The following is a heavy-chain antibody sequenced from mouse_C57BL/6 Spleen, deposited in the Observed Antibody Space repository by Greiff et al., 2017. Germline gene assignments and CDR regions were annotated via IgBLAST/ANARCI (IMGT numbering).Heavy chain of an antibody. V-gene: IGHV1-4*01. CDR2: INPSSGYT. J-gene: IGHJ2*01. Sequence: QVQLQQSGAELARPGASVKLSCKASGYTFTSYTMHWVKQRPGQGLEWIGYINPSSGYTTYNQKFKDKATLTADKSSSTAYMQLGSLTSEDSAGYYCATSWDDYVDYWGQGTTLTVSS. CDR1: GYTFTSYT. CDR3: ATSWDDYVDY. D-gene: IGHD4-1*01.